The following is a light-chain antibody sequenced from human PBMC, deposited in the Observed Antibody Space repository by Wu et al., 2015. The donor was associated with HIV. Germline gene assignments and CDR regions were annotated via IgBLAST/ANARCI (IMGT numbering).Light chain of an antibody. CDR2: DAS. CDR3: QQHRNWPLT. V-gene: IGKV3-11*01. Sequence: EIVLTQSPATLSFSPGETATLSCRASQSVSGALAWYQKRPGQSPRLLMYDASSRATGIPARFSGSGSATDFTLTISSPEPEDSAIYYCQQHRNWPLTFGQGTRLDIK. J-gene: IGKJ5*01. CDR1: QSVSGA.